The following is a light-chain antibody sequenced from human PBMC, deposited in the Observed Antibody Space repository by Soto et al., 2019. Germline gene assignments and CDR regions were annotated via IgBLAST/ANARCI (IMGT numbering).Light chain of an antibody. J-gene: IGKJ4*01. V-gene: IGKV3-11*01. Sequence: EIVLTQSPATLSLSPGERATLSCRASQSVSSYLAWYQQKPGQAPRLLIYDASNRATGIPARFSGSGSGTDFTLTISSLEPEDFAVYYCQQRSNWLFGGGTQVAIK. CDR3: QQRSNWL. CDR1: QSVSSY. CDR2: DAS.